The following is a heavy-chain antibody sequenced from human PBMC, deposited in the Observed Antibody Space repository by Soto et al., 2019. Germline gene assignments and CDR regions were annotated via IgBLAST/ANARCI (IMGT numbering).Heavy chain of an antibody. Sequence: ASVKVSCKASGYTFTSYGISWVRQAPGQGLEWMGWISAYNGNTNYAQKLQGRVTMTTDTSTSTAYMELRILRSDDTAVYYCARDYCSGGICYYFDYWGQGTLVTVSS. CDR1: GYTFTSYG. J-gene: IGHJ4*02. D-gene: IGHD2-15*01. CDR2: ISAYNGNT. V-gene: IGHV1-18*01. CDR3: ARDYCSGGICYYFDY.